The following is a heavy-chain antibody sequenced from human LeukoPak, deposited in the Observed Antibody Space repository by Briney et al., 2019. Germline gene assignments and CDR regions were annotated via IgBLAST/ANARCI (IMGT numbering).Heavy chain of an antibody. Sequence: GGSLSLSCAASVFTFRSYWMTWVRQAAGKGREWVANIKQDGGEKYYVDSVKGRFSISRDNAKNTLYLQMNSLRAEDTAVYYCGRDSGYSIAIWGQGTMVSVSS. CDR1: VFTFRSYW. CDR3: GRDSGYSIAI. J-gene: IGHJ3*02. CDR2: IKQDGGEK. V-gene: IGHV3-7*01. D-gene: IGHD5-12*01.